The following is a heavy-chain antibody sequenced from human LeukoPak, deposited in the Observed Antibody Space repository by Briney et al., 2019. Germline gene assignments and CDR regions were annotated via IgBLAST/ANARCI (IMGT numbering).Heavy chain of an antibody. D-gene: IGHD2-2*01. CDR3: RLGYCSSTSCSNFDY. CDR1: GGTFSSYT. Sequence: GASVKVSCKASGGTFSSYTISWVRQAPGQGLEWMGRIIPILGIANYAQKFQGRVTITADKSTSTAYMELSSLRSEDTAVYYCRLGYCSSTSCSNFDYWGQGTLVTVSS. CDR2: IIPILGIA. V-gene: IGHV1-69*02. J-gene: IGHJ4*02.